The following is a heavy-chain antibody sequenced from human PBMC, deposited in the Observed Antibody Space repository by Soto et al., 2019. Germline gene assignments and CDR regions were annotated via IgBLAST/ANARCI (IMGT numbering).Heavy chain of an antibody. V-gene: IGHV3-21*01. CDR2: ISSSSSYI. Sequence: GGSLRLSCAASGFTFSSYSMNWVRQAPGKGLEWVSSISSSSSYIYYAGSVKGRFTISRDNAKNSLYLQMNSLRAEDTAVDYCARDPDKDIVVVPAAIIMGWFDPWGQGTLVTVSS. CDR1: GFTFSSYS. J-gene: IGHJ5*02. CDR3: ARDPDKDIVVVPAAIIMGWFDP. D-gene: IGHD2-2*01.